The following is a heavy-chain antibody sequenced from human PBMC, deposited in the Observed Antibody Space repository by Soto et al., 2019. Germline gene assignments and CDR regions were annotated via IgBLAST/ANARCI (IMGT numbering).Heavy chain of an antibody. CDR1: GFTFDDYA. CDR2: ISWNSGSI. Sequence: EVQLVESGGGLVQPGRSLRLSCAASGFTFDDYAMHWVRQAPGKGLEWVSGISWNSGSIDYADSVKGRFTISRDYAKGSLSLQMNSLSAEDTALYYCARDGHYYGMDVWGLGTTVTVSS. J-gene: IGHJ6*02. V-gene: IGHV3-9*01. CDR3: ARDGHYYGMDV.